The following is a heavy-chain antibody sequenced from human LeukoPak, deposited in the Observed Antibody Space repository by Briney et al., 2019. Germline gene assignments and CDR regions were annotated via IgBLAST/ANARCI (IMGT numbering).Heavy chain of an antibody. Sequence: GGSLRLSCAASGFTFDEYAIHWVRQAPGKGLEWVSGISWNSGSIGYADSVKGRFTISRDNAKNSLYLQMNSLRAEDTALYYCAKGSIAAAGHGYFDLWGRGTLVTVSS. CDR2: ISWNSGSI. V-gene: IGHV3-9*01. D-gene: IGHD6-13*01. CDR1: GFTFDEYA. CDR3: AKGSIAAAGHGYFDL. J-gene: IGHJ2*01.